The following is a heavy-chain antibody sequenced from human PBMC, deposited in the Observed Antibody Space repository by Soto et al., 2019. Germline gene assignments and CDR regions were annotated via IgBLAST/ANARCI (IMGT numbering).Heavy chain of an antibody. CDR2: IDHTGSI. J-gene: IGHJ4*02. D-gene: IGHD3-10*01. V-gene: IGHV4-34*01. CDR3: ARASRRYYYADY. CDR1: GGSFSAHY. Sequence: QVQLQQWGAGLLKPSETLSLTCAVHGGSFSAHYWTWVRQSPGKGLEWIGEIDHTGSINYSPSLKGRVTISVDTSDKHFSLKFRSGTAAYTSVYYSARASRRYYYADYWGQGTLVTVSS.